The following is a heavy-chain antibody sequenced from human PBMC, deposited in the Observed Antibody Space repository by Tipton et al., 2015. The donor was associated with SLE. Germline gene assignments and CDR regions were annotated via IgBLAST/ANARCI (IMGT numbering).Heavy chain of an antibody. D-gene: IGHD4-17*01. Sequence: TLSLTCTVSGGSISSHYWSWIRQPPGKGLEWIGYIYYSGSAIYSPSLKSRVTISVGTSKNQFSLKLSSVTAADTAVYYCARLHGEDGDHCDYWGQGSLVTVSS. J-gene: IGHJ4*02. CDR2: IYYSGSA. CDR1: GGSISSHY. V-gene: IGHV4-59*11. CDR3: ARLHGEDGDHCDY.